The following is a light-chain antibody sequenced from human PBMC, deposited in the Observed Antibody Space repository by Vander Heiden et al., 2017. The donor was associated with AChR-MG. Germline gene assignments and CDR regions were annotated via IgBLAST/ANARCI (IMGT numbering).Light chain of an antibody. V-gene: IGKV1-39*01. J-gene: IGKJ4*01. Sequence: IHMTPSPSSLSSSLGDRVTITCRASQSISRYLNWYQQKRGKAPQLLIYVESSLQSGVPSRFSGGGCGTEFTLTITRRQHEDFANYYCQQRDSTPITFGGGTKVEIK. CDR3: QQRDSTPIT. CDR1: QSISRY. CDR2: VES.